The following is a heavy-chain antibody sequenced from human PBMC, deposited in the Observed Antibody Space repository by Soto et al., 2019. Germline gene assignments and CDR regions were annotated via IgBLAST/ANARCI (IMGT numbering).Heavy chain of an antibody. CDR2: IIPIFGTA. J-gene: IGHJ4*02. V-gene: IGHV1-69*06. CDR3: AREGEWELGCFDY. D-gene: IGHD1-26*01. Sequence: QVQLVQSGAEVKKPGSSVKVSCKASGGTFSSYAISWVRQAPGQGLEWMGGIIPIFGTANYAQKFQGRVTITADKSTSTSYMELSSPRAEDTAVYYCAREGEWELGCFDYWGQGTLVTVSS. CDR1: GGTFSSYA.